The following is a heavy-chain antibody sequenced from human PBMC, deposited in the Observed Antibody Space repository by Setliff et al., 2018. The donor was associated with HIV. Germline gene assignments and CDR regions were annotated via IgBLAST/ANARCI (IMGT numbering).Heavy chain of an antibody. J-gene: IGHJ6*03. CDR3: ARSRESSGYYRDYYYYLDV. CDR1: GGSISSGSYY. D-gene: IGHD6-19*01. Sequence: SETLSLTCTVSGGSISSGSYYWSWIRQPAGKGLEWIGHIYTSGSTNYNPSLKSRVTISVHTSKNQFSLKLSSVTATDTAVYYCARSRESSGYYRDYYYYLDVWGKGTTVTVSS. CDR2: IYTSGST. V-gene: IGHV4-61*09.